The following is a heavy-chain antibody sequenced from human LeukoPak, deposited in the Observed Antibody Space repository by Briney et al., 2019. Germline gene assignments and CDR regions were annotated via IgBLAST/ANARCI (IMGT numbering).Heavy chain of an antibody. Sequence: KTSETLSLTCTVSGYSISSGYYWSWIRQPAGKGLEWIGRIYTSGSTNYNPSLKSRVTMSVDTSKNQFSLKLSSVTAADTAVYYCARANYYDSSGYYYYYMDVWGKGTTVTISS. CDR2: IYTSGST. CDR3: ARANYYDSSGYYYYYMDV. V-gene: IGHV4-4*07. CDR1: GYSISSGYY. D-gene: IGHD3-22*01. J-gene: IGHJ6*03.